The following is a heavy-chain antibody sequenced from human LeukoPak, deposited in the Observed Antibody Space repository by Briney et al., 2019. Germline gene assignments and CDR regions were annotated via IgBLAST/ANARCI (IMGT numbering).Heavy chain of an antibody. V-gene: IGHV1-24*01. CDR2: FDPEDRET. J-gene: IGHJ3*02. Sequence: ASVKVSCKVSGYTLTELSMHWVRQAPGKGLEWMGGFDPEDRETLYAQKFQARVTMTEYTTTDTAYMELSSLRSGDTAVYYCATRRDLYAFDIWGQGTMVTVSS. CDR3: ATRRDLYAFDI. CDR1: GYTLTELS.